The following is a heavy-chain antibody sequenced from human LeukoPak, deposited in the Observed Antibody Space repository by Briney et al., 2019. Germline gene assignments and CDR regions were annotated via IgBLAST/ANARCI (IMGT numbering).Heavy chain of an antibody. CDR3: AKDSVRYSSGWYFDDY. V-gene: IGHV3-53*01. CDR2: IYSGGST. D-gene: IGHD6-19*01. Sequence: PGGSLRLSCAASGFTVSSNYMSWVRQAPGKGLEWVSVIYSGGSTYYADSVKGRFTISRDNSKNTLYLQMNSLRAEDTAVYYCAKDSVRYSSGWYFDDYWGQGTLVTVFS. J-gene: IGHJ4*02. CDR1: GFTVSSNY.